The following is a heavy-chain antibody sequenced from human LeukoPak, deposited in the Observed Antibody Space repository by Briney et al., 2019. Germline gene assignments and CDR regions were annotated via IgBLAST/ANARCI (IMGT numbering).Heavy chain of an antibody. J-gene: IGHJ4*02. D-gene: IGHD6-19*01. CDR1: GYSISSGYF. CDR2: IFHSGST. Sequence: PSETLSLTCTVSGYSISSGYFWGWIRQPPGKGLEWIGNIFHSGSTYYNPSLKSRVTISVDTSKNQFSLKLSSVTAADTAVYYCARVRPNGWYGVADYWGQGTLVTVSS. V-gene: IGHV4-38-2*02. CDR3: ARVRPNGWYGVADY.